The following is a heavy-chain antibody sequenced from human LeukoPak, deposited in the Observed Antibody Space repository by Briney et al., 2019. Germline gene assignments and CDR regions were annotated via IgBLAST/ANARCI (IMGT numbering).Heavy chain of an antibody. Sequence: SETLSLTCTVSGGSISSYYWGWIRQPPGKGLEWIGSIHHTGNTYFNPSLKSRVTISVDTSKNQFSLRLSSVSAADTAMYYCTRLTPGARGWSGFFDYWGPGTLVTVSS. V-gene: IGHV4-38-2*02. CDR2: IHHTGNT. CDR3: TRLTPGARGWSGFFDY. J-gene: IGHJ4*02. CDR1: GGSISSYY. D-gene: IGHD6-19*01.